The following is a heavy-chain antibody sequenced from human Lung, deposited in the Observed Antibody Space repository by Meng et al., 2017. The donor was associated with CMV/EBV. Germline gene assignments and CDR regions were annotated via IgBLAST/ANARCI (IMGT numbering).Heavy chain of an antibody. V-gene: IGHV3-23*01. CDR3: ARGFSQYSTQNFFDP. J-gene: IGHJ5*02. CDR2: VSGSGSST. D-gene: IGHD6-13*01. CDR1: GFTFSSYA. Sequence: LSLTCAASGFTFSSYAMTWVRQAPGKGLEWVSSVSGSGSSTYYASSLRGRLTISRDNSKNTLFLQINSLTIADTAVYYCARGFSQYSTQNFFDPWGQGTLVTVSS.